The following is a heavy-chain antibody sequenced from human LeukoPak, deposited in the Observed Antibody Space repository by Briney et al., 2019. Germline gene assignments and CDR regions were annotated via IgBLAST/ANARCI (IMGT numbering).Heavy chain of an antibody. Sequence: GGSLRLSCAASGFTFSNYGMHWVRQAPGKGLEWVALISADGSYKYYADSVKGRFTISRDNSKNTLYLQMNSLRAEDTAAYYCARGLITMVRGVINLDAFDIWGQGTMVTVSS. J-gene: IGHJ3*02. V-gene: IGHV3-30*03. CDR2: ISADGSYK. CDR3: ARGLITMVRGVINLDAFDI. D-gene: IGHD3-10*01. CDR1: GFTFSNYG.